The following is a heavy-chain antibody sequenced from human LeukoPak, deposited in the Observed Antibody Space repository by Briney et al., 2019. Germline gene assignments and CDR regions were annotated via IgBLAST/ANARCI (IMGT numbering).Heavy chain of an antibody. V-gene: IGHV3-23*01. D-gene: IGHD2-2*01. Sequence: PGGSLRLSCAASGLTFSSYAMSWVRQAPGKGLEWVSAIGGSGGSTYYADSVKGRFTISRDNSKNTLYLRMNSLRAEDTAVYYCAKAEAPRGIVVVPAAMAYAFDIWGQGTMVTVSS. CDR2: IGGSGGST. CDR1: GLTFSSYA. J-gene: IGHJ3*02. CDR3: AKAEAPRGIVVVPAAMAYAFDI.